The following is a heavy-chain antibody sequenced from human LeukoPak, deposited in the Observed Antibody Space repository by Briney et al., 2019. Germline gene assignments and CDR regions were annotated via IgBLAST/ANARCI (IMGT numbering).Heavy chain of an antibody. D-gene: IGHD3-10*01. J-gene: IGHJ4*02. CDR2: INQDGSGG. CDR1: GFTFTNYW. Sequence: GGSLRLSCAVSGFTFTNYWMTWVRHSPGKGLEWVAHINQDGSGGHYLDSVKGRFTISRDNAKNSLYLQMNSLRVEDTAMYYCARDPDASPGPGWDYWGQGTLVSVSS. V-gene: IGHV3-7*01. CDR3: ARDPDASPGPGWDY.